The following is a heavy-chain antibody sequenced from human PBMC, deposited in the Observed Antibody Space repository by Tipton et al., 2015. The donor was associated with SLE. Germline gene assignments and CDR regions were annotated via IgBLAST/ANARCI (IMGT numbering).Heavy chain of an antibody. Sequence: QVQLVQSGAEVKKPGSSVKVSCKTSGGTFSSYAISWVRQAPGQGLEWMGGIIPIFHTPNYAQKFQGRVTITADESTSTAYMELSSLRSEDTAVYYCARALRQSVVIPLNAFAIWGQGTMVTVSS. V-gene: IGHV1-69*01. CDR3: ARALRQSVVIPLNAFAI. D-gene: IGHD3-22*01. CDR2: IIPIFHTP. CDR1: GGTFSSYA. J-gene: IGHJ3*02.